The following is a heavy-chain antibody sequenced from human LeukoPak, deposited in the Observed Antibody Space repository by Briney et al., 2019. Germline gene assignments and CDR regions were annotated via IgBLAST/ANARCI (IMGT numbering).Heavy chain of an antibody. D-gene: IGHD3-22*01. V-gene: IGHV4-31*03. CDR1: GGSISSGSYY. Sequence: SQTLSLTCTVSGGSISSGSYYWSWIRQHPGKGLEWIGYIYYSGSTYYNPSLKSRVTISVDTSQNQFSLRLSSVTAADTAVYYCARDKLRYYDSGAYEGYYFDYWGQGTLVTVSS. CDR3: ARDKLRYYDSGAYEGYYFDY. J-gene: IGHJ4*02. CDR2: IYYSGST.